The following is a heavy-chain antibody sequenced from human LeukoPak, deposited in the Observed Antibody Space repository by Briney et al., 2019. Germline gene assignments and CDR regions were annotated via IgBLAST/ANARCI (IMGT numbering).Heavy chain of an antibody. J-gene: IGHJ4*02. D-gene: IGHD3-22*01. Sequence: GGSLRLSCAASGFTFSNYWMHWVRQAPGKGLEWVAVIWYDGSNKYYADSVKGRFTISRDNSKNTLYLQMNSLRAEDTAVYYRARDEYYDSSGPFDYWGQGTLVTVSS. CDR1: GFTFSNYW. V-gene: IGHV3-33*08. CDR3: ARDEYYDSSGPFDY. CDR2: IWYDGSNK.